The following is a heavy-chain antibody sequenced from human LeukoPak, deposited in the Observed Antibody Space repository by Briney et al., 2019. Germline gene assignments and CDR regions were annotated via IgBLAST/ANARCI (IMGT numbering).Heavy chain of an antibody. D-gene: IGHD6-19*01. CDR1: GVTFNGYT. CDR2: VIPLFGAG. CDR3: VTSPSIAVAGLYYFDY. V-gene: IGHV1-69*06. Sequence: SVKVSCKASGVTFNGYTLIWVRQAPGQGFEYVGGVIPLFGAGNDAQRFQGRVTVTADKSTNTAYMQLNSLTSDDTAVYYCVTSPSIAVAGLYYFDYWGQGTLVTVSS. J-gene: IGHJ4*01.